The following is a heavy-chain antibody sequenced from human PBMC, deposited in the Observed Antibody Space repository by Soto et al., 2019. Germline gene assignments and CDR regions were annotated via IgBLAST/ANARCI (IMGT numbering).Heavy chain of an antibody. CDR1: GFSFVSYA. CDR2: ISGSDGKT. V-gene: IGHV3-23*01. D-gene: IGHD3-3*01. CDR3: ARWSYLDY. J-gene: IGHJ4*02. Sequence: GGSLRLSCAASGFSFVSYALSWVRQAPGKGLEWVSTISGSDGKTFYADSVKGRFSISRDTSQNTLYLQMNSLRADDTAIYYCARWSYLDYWGQGTRVTVSS.